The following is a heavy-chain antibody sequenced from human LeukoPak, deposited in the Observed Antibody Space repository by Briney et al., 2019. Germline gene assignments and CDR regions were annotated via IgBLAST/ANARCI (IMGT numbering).Heavy chain of an antibody. Sequence: PGGSLRLSCAASGFTFRSYGMHWVRQAPGKGLEWVAFIRYDGSNKYYADSVKGRFTISRDNSKNTLYLQMNSLRAEDTAVYYCAKDGADYYDSSGYPSSFDYWGQGTLVTVSS. D-gene: IGHD3-22*01. J-gene: IGHJ4*02. V-gene: IGHV3-30*02. CDR3: AKDGADYYDSSGYPSSFDY. CDR1: GFTFRSYG. CDR2: IRYDGSNK.